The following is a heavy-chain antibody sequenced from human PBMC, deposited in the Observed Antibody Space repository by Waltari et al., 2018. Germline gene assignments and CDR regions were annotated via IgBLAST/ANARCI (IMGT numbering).Heavy chain of an antibody. CDR2: IYYSGST. CDR3: ARGAFPFGAAAGIYYYYYGMDV. V-gene: IGHV4-59*01. D-gene: IGHD6-13*01. J-gene: IGHJ6*02. Sequence: IRQPPGKGLEWIGYIYYSGSTNYNPSLKSRVTISVDTSKNQFSLKLSSVTAADTAVYYCARGAFPFGAAAGIYYYYYGMDVWGQGTTVTVSS.